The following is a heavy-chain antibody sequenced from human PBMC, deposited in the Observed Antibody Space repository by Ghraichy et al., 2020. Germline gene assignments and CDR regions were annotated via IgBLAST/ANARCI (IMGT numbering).Heavy chain of an antibody. D-gene: IGHD4-17*01. CDR2: ISGSGGST. CDR1: GFTFSSYA. Sequence: GGSLRLSCAASGFTFSSYAMSWVRQAPGKGLEWVSAISGSGGSTYYADSVKGRFTISRDNSKNTLYLQMNSLRAEDTAVYYCAKEPTFMTTVTRGNLFDYWGQGTVVTVSS. J-gene: IGHJ4*02. V-gene: IGHV3-23*01. CDR3: AKEPTFMTTVTRGNLFDY.